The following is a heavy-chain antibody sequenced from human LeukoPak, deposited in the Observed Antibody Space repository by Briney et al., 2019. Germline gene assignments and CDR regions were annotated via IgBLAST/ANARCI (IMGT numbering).Heavy chain of an antibody. V-gene: IGHV3-74*01. D-gene: IGHD5-12*01. J-gene: IGHJ6*03. CDR2: VNSDGTGT. CDR1: GFTFSSYW. CDR3: IKTLIVATSPYMDV. Sequence: SGGSLRLSCAASGFTFSSYWMHWVRQAPGKGLVWVSRVNSDGTGTTYADSVEGRFTISRDNAKNTLVLQRNSLRAEDTAIYYCIKTLIVATSPYMDVWGKGTTVTVSS.